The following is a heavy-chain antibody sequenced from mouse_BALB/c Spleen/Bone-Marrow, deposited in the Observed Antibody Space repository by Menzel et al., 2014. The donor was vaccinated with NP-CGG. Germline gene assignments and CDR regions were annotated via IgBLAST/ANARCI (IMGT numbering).Heavy chain of an antibody. CDR2: INPGSGGT. CDR1: GYAFTNYL. CDR3: ARGITTGYFDY. J-gene: IGHJ2*01. Sequence: VKLQESGAELVRPGTSVKVSCKASGYAFTNYLIEGVKQRPGQGLEWIGVINPGSGGTNYNEKFKGKATLTADKSSSTAYMQLSSLTSDDSAVYFCARGITTGYFDYWGQGTTLTVSS. D-gene: IGHD1-1*01. V-gene: IGHV1-54*01.